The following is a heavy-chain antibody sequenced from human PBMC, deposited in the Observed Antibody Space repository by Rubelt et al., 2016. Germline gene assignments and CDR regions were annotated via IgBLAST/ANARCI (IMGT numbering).Heavy chain of an antibody. J-gene: IGHJ4*02. V-gene: IGHV3-23*01. CDR1: GFTFSSYA. Sequence: EVQLLESGGGLVQPGGSLRLSCAASGFTFSSYAMSWVRQAPGKGLEWVSAISGSGGSTYYADSVKGRFTISRDDSKNTLFLQMGSLRAEETALYYCVREYCTRTTCYSSEVYWGQGTRVSVSS. CDR2: ISGSGGST. CDR3: VREYCTRTTCYSSEVY. D-gene: IGHD2-2*02.